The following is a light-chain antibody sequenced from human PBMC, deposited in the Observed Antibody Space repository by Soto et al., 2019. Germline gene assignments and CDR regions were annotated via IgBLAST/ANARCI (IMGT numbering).Light chain of an antibody. Sequence: QSALTQPASVSGSPGQSITISCTGTSIDVGGYNYVSWYQQHPGKAPKLMIYAVTDRPSGISDRFSGSKSGNTASLTISGLQAEDEADYYCSAYTSSSTYVIFGGGTKVTVL. J-gene: IGLJ2*01. CDR3: SAYTSSSTYVI. CDR1: SIDVGGYNY. CDR2: AVT. V-gene: IGLV2-14*03.